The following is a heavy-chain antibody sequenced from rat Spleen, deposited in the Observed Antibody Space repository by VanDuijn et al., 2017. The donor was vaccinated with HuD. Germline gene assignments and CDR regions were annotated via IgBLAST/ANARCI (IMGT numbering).Heavy chain of an antibody. Sequence: EVQLVESDGGLVQPGRSLKLSCAASGFTFSDYYMAWVRQAPKKGLEWVATIIYDGSSTYYRDSVKGRFTISRDNAKSSLYLQMDSLRSEDTATYYCARTFHYYCARTTYDYFDYWGQGVMVTVSS. CDR3: ARTFHYYCARTTYDYFDY. CDR2: IIYDGSST. J-gene: IGHJ2*01. V-gene: IGHV5-7*01. D-gene: IGHD1-1*01. CDR1: GFTFSDYY.